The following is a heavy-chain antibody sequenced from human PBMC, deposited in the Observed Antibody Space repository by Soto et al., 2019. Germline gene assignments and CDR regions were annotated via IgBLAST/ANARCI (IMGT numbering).Heavy chain of an antibody. CDR1: GGSISSGGYY. Sequence: QVQLQESGPGLVKPSQTLSLTCTVSGGSISSGGYYWSWIRQHPGKGLEWIGYIYYSGSTYYNPSLKSRVTISVDTSKNQYSLKLSSVTAADTAVYYCARSSTSANYFDYWGQGTLVTVSS. CDR3: ARSSTSANYFDY. J-gene: IGHJ4*02. CDR2: IYYSGST. D-gene: IGHD2-2*01. V-gene: IGHV4-31*03.